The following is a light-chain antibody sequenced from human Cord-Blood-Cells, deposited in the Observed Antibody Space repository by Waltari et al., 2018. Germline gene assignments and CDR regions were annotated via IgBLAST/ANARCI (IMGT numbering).Light chain of an antibody. J-gene: IGKJ2*01. Sequence: DIQMTQSPSSLSASVGDRVTITCRASQSISSYLNWYQQKPGKAPNVLIYAASSFQSGVPSRFSGSGSGTDCTLTISSLQPEDFATYYCQQSYSTPYTFGQGTKLEIK. CDR3: QQSYSTPYT. CDR2: AAS. V-gene: IGKV1-39*01. CDR1: QSISSY.